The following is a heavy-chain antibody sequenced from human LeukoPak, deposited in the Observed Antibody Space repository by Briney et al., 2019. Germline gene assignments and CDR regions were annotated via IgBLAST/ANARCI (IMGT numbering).Heavy chain of an antibody. Sequence: GASLKISCEGSGYSFTTYWIGWVRQLPGKGLEWMGITYPGGSDTKYSPSFQGQVTISVDKSISTAYLQWTSLKASDTAIYCCARHVASSGWAHFDYWGQGTLVTVSS. CDR3: ARHVASSGWAHFDY. CDR1: GYSFTTYW. V-gene: IGHV5-51*01. J-gene: IGHJ4*02. CDR2: TYPGGSDT. D-gene: IGHD6-19*01.